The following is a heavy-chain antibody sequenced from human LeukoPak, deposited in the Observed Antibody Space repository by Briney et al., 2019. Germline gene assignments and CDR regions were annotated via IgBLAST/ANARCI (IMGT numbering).Heavy chain of an antibody. J-gene: IGHJ6*03. CDR1: GGSISSGSYY. CDR2: IYTSAST. Sequence: SETLSLTCTVSGGSISSGSYYWSWIRQPAGKGLEWIGRIYTSASTNYNPSLKSRVTISVKTSKNQFSLKLRSVTAADTAVYYCTRGSIAYYYMDVWGKGTTVTVSS. D-gene: IGHD3-22*01. CDR3: TRGSIAYYYMDV. V-gene: IGHV4-61*02.